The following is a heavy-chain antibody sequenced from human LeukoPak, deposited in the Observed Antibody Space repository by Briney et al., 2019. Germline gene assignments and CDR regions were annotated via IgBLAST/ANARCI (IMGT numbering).Heavy chain of an antibody. Sequence: SETLSLTCTVSGGSISSYYWSWIRQSAGKGLEWIGRIYTSGSTNYNPSLKSRVTMSVDTSKNQFSLKLSSVTAADTAVYYCARLNSGYDYYYYYYMDVWGKGTTVTVSS. CDR3: ARLNSGYDYYYYYYMDV. V-gene: IGHV4-4*07. J-gene: IGHJ6*03. CDR2: IYTSGST. D-gene: IGHD5-12*01. CDR1: GGSISSYY.